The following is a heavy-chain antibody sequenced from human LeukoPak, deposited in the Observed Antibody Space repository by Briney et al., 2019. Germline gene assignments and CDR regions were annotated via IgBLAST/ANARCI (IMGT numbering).Heavy chain of an antibody. CDR3: ARDLNGGGEYYSNHNWFDP. V-gene: IGHV1-46*01. Sequence: GASVKVSCKASGYTFTSYYMHWVRQAPGQGLEWMGIINPSGGSTSYAQKFQGRVTMTRDTSTSTVYMELSSLRSEDTAVYYCARDLNGGGEYYSNHNWFDPWGQGTLVTVSS. CDR2: INPSGGST. J-gene: IGHJ5*02. D-gene: IGHD4-11*01. CDR1: GYTFTSYY.